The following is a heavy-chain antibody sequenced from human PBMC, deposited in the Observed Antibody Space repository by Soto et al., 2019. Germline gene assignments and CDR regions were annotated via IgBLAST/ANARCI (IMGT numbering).Heavy chain of an antibody. J-gene: IGHJ4*02. CDR3: ARDMWEFTTPPGLFDY. CDR1: GFPFSNYD. D-gene: IGHD1-26*01. CDR2: IWYDGSNM. Sequence: GGSLRLSCAASGFPFSNYDMHWVRQAPGKGLEWVAVIWYDGSNMYYADSVKGRFTISRDNSKNTVYLQMNSLRAEDTAVYYCARDMWEFTTPPGLFDYWGQGTQVTVSS. V-gene: IGHV3-33*01.